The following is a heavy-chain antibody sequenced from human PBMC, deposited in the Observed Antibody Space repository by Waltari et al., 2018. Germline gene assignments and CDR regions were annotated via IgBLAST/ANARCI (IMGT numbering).Heavy chain of an antibody. D-gene: IGHD3-16*02. V-gene: IGHV3-72*01. CDR1: GFSFNAHY. CDR2: SRDRANNYAT. Sequence: EVQLVESGGGLAQPGGSLRLSCAASGFSFNAHYMDWVRQVPGKGLEWVGRSRDRANNYATEYAPSMKDRFTISRDSSKNSLYLQINSLKIEDTAVYYCARDAQGSYQYWGQGTLVIVSS. J-gene: IGHJ4*02. CDR3: ARDAQGSYQY.